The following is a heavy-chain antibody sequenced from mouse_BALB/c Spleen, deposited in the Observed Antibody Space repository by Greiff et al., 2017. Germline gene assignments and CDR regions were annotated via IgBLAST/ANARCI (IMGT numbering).Heavy chain of an antibody. CDR3: ARTYRYEGAWFAY. Sequence: VQGVESGPELVKPGALVKISCKASGYTFTSYDINWVKQRPGQGLEWIGWIYPGDGSTKYNEKFKGKATLTADKSSSTAYMQLSSLTSENSAVYFCARTYRYEGAWFAYWGQGTLVTVSA. CDR2: IYPGDGST. D-gene: IGHD2-14*01. V-gene: IGHV1S56*01. J-gene: IGHJ3*01. CDR1: GYTFTSYD.